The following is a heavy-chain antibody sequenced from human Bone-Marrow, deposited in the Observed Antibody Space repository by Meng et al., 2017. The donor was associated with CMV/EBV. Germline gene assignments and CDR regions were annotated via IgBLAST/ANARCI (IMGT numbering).Heavy chain of an antibody. CDR1: GGTFSSYA. CDR3: ARVEIFGVVPYYYYGMDV. Sequence: SVKVSCKASGGTFSSYAISWVRQAPGQGLEWMGGIIPILGIANYAQKFQGRVTITADESTSTAYMELSSLRSEDTAVYYCARVEIFGVVPYYYYGMDVWGQGTTVTVSS. V-gene: IGHV1-69*10. CDR2: IIPILGIA. J-gene: IGHJ6*02. D-gene: IGHD3-3*01.